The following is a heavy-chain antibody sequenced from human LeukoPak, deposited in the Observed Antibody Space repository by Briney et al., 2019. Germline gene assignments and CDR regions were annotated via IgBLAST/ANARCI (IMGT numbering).Heavy chain of an antibody. Sequence: SETLSLTCTVSGGSISNYFWSWICQPAGKRLEWIGRIYTSGSTTYNPSLKSRVTVSVDTSKNQFSLNLTSVTAADTAVYYCARDLGGLRAAFDVWGQGTVVTVSS. CDR2: IYTSGST. CDR1: GGSISNYF. CDR3: ARDLGGLRAAFDV. J-gene: IGHJ3*01. V-gene: IGHV4-4*07.